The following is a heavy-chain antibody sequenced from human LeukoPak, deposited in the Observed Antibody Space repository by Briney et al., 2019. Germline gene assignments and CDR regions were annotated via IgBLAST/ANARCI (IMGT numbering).Heavy chain of an antibody. CDR1: GFTFSTYS. Sequence: GGSLRLSCAASGFTFSTYSMNWVRQAPGKRLEWVSYIISSSSTIYYADSVKGRFTISRDNAKDSLYLQMYSLRAEDTAVYYCARGPRRITIFGVDPNWFDPWGQGTLVTVSS. D-gene: IGHD3-3*01. J-gene: IGHJ5*02. CDR2: IISSSSTI. V-gene: IGHV3-48*01. CDR3: ARGPRRITIFGVDPNWFDP.